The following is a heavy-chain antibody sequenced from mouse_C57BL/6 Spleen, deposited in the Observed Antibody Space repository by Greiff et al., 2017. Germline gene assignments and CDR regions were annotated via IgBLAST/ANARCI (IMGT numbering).Heavy chain of an antibody. CDR3: ARSLSYGSSYEFAY. CDR1: GYTFTSYW. CDR2: IDPNSGGT. D-gene: IGHD1-1*01. Sequence: QVHVKQPGAELVKPGASVKLSCKASGYTFTSYWMHWVKQRPGRGLEWIGRIDPNSGGTKYNEKFKSKATLTVDKPSSTAYMQLSSLTSEDSAVYYCARSLSYGSSYEFAYWGQGTLVTVSA. J-gene: IGHJ3*01. V-gene: IGHV1-72*01.